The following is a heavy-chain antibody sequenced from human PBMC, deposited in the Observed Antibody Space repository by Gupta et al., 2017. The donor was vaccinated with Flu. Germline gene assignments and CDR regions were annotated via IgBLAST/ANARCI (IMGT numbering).Heavy chain of an antibody. J-gene: IGHJ4*02. CDR3: ARDIVPKYDSSGYQDH. CDR2: IKQDGSEK. D-gene: IGHD3-22*01. CDR1: YW. V-gene: IGHV3-7*01. Sequence: YWMGWVRQAPGKGLEWVANIKQDGSEKYYVDSVKGRFTISRDNAKNSLYLQMNSLRGEDTAVYYCARDIVPKYDSSGYQDHWGQGTLVTVSS.